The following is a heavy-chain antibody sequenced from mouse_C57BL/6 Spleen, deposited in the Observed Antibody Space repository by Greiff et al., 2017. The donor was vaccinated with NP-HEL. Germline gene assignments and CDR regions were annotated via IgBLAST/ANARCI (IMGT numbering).Heavy chain of an antibody. V-gene: IGHV1-54*01. CDR2: INPGSGGT. CDR1: GYAFTNYL. Sequence: QVQLQQSGAELVRPGTSVKVSCKASGYAFTNYLIEWVKQRPGQGLEWIGVINPGSGGTNYNEKFKGKATLTADKSSSTAYIQLSSLTSEDSAVYFCARGIRYAMDYWGQGTSVTVSS. J-gene: IGHJ4*01. CDR3: ARGIRYAMDY.